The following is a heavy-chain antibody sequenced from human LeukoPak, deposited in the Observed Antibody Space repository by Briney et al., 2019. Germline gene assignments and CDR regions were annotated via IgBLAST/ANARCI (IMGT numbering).Heavy chain of an antibody. Sequence: ASVKVSCKASGYTFTGYYMHWVRQAPGQGLEWMGWINPNSGGTNYAQKFQGRVTMTRDTSISTAYMELSRLRSDDTAVYYCARAHYDILTGYWGPFDYWGQGTLVTVSS. CDR1: GYTFTGYY. CDR2: INPNSGGT. J-gene: IGHJ4*02. V-gene: IGHV1-2*02. CDR3: ARAHYDILTGYWGPFDY. D-gene: IGHD3-9*01.